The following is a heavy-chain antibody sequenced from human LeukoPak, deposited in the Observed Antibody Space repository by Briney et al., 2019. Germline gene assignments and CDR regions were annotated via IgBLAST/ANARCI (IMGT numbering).Heavy chain of an antibody. Sequence: GGSLRLSCAASGFIFSSHGMNWVRQAPGKGLEWVSGISPSGDITYYADSVKGRFTISRDNSKNTLYLQMNSLRAEDTAVYYCARDPRWPRVLDYWGQGTLVTVSS. CDR1: GFIFSSHG. D-gene: IGHD5-12*01. V-gene: IGHV3-23*01. CDR3: ARDPRWPRVLDY. J-gene: IGHJ4*02. CDR2: ISPSGDIT.